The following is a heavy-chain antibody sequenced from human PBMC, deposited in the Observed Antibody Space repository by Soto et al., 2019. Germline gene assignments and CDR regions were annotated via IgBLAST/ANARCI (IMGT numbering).Heavy chain of an antibody. V-gene: IGHV3-48*01. D-gene: IGHD2-2*01. CDR1: GFTFSSYS. Sequence: EVQLVESGGGLVQPGGSLRLSCAASGFTFSSYSMNWVRQAPGKGLELVSYISSSYTTIYYADSVKGRFTISRDNAKNSLYLQMNSLRADDTAVYYCERDYCSSTSCYVMRYYHYGLQDRGQGPKVTVSS. J-gene: IGHJ6*02. CDR3: ERDYCSSTSCYVMRYYHYGLQD. CDR2: ISSSYTTI.